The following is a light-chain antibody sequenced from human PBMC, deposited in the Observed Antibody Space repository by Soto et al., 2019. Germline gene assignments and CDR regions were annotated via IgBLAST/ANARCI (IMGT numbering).Light chain of an antibody. CDR1: SSDVGGYNY. Sequence: QSVLTEPPSASGSPGQSVAIPCTGTSSDVGGYNYVSWYQQHPSKAAKLRSYDVNRRPSGVPDRFTGSKSGNTACLTVSGLQAEDEADYYCSSYAGSSNVFGTGTKATVL. CDR3: SSYAGSSNV. J-gene: IGLJ1*01. V-gene: IGLV2-8*01. CDR2: DVN.